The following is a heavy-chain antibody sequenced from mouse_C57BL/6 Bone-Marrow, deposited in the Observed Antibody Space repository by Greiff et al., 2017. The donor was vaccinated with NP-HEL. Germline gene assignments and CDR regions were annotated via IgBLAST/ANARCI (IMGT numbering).Heavy chain of an antibody. D-gene: IGHD2-5*01. CDR2: IDPETGGT. CDR1: GYTFTDYE. CDR3: TRWGYSNSYYFDY. Sequence: VKLVESGAELVRPGASVTLSCKASGYTFTDYEMHWVKQTPVHGLEWIGAIDPETGGTAYNQKFKGKAILTADKSSSTAYMELRSLTSEDSAVYYCTRWGYSNSYYFDYWGQGTTLTVSS. J-gene: IGHJ2*01. V-gene: IGHV1-15*01.